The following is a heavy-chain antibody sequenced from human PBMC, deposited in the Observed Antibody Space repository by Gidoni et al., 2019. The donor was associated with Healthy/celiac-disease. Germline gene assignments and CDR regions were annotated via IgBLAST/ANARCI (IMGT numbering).Heavy chain of an antibody. V-gene: IGHV1-3*01. D-gene: IGHD2-2*01. Sequence: QVQLVQSGAEVKKPGASVKVSCKASGYTFTSYDMHWVRQAPGQRLEWMGWINAGNCNTKYSQKFQGRVTITRDTSASTAYMELSSLRSEDTAVYYCARDPVRGYCSSTSCYGGGFDYWGQGTLVTVSS. CDR2: INAGNCNT. CDR3: ARDPVRGYCSSTSCYGGGFDY. J-gene: IGHJ4*02. CDR1: GYTFTSYD.